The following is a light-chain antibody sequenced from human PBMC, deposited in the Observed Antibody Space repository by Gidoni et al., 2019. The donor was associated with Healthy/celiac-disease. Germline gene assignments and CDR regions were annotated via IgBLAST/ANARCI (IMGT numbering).Light chain of an antibody. CDR3: QQYYSTPPYT. CDR2: LAS. J-gene: IGKJ2*01. V-gene: IGKV4-1*01. Sequence: DIVMTQSPDSLPVSLGERATINCKPSQSVLYSSNNKNYLAWYQQKPGQPPKLLIYLASTREAGVPDRFSGSGSGTDFTPTISSLQAEDVAVYYCQQYYSTPPYTFGQGTKLEIK. CDR1: QSVLYSSNNKNY.